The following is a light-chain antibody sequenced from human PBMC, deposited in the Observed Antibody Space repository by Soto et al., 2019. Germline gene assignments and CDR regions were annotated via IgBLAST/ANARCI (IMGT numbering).Light chain of an antibody. Sequence: DIQMTQSPSSLSASVGDRVTIACRASQIISYLNWYQQRPGKAPKLLIYAASSLQSGVPSRFSGSGSGTDFTLTISSLQPEDFATYYCQQSYSTPPTFGQGTKVDIK. V-gene: IGKV1-39*01. CDR3: QQSYSTPPT. CDR2: AAS. CDR1: QIISY. J-gene: IGKJ1*01.